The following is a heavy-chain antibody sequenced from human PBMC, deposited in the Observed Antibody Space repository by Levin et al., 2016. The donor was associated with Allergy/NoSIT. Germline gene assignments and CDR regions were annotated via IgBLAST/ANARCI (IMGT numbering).Heavy chain of an antibody. Sequence: WIRQPPGKGLEWIGYIYYSGSTNYNPSLKSRVTISVDTSKNQFSLKLSSVTAADTAVYYCARVDYGDYAEADAGHFDYWGQGTLVTVSS. CDR2: IYYSGST. V-gene: IGHV4-59*01. J-gene: IGHJ4*02. CDR3: ARVDYGDYAEADAGHFDY. D-gene: IGHD4-17*01.